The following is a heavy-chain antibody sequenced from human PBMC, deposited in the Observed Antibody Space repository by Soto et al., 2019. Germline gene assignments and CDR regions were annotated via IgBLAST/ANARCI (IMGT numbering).Heavy chain of an antibody. CDR1: GGTFSSYV. D-gene: IGHD1-26*01. J-gene: IGHJ6*02. V-gene: IGHV1-69*12. CDR3: ARDRVGATHLRYNGMDV. Sequence: QVQLVQSGAEVKKPGSSMKVSCKASGGTFSSYVISWVRQAPGQGLEWMGGIIRIFGTANYAQKFQGRVTITVDESTRPAYMELSSLRSEDTAVYYCARDRVGATHLRYNGMDVWSQGTTVTVSS. CDR2: IIRIFGTA.